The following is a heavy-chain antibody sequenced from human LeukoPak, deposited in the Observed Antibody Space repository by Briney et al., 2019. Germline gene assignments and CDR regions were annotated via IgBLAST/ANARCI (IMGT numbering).Heavy chain of an antibody. CDR3: ARDFRIGYGSSPFDY. CDR1: GFTFSSYS. CDR2: ISSSSSYI. V-gene: IGHV3-21*01. D-gene: IGHD6-13*01. J-gene: IGHJ4*02. Sequence: GGSLRLSCAASGFTFSSYSMNWVRQAPGKGLEWVSSISSSSSYIYYADSVKGRFTISRDNAKNSLYLQMNSLRAEDTAVYYCARDFRIGYGSSPFDYWGQGTLVTVSS.